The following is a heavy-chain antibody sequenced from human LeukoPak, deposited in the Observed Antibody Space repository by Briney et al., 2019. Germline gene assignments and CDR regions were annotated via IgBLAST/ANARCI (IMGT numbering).Heavy chain of an antibody. V-gene: IGHV4-34*01. Sequence: ETLSLTCAVYGGSFSGYYWGWIRQPPGKGLEWIGGIYYSGSTYYNPSLKSRVTISVDTSKNQFSLKLSSVTAADTAVYYCARHRASSSWYPPFEYYFDYWGQGTLVTVSS. CDR3: ARHRASSSWYPPFEYYFDY. D-gene: IGHD6-13*01. CDR1: GGSFSGYY. J-gene: IGHJ4*02. CDR2: IYYSGST.